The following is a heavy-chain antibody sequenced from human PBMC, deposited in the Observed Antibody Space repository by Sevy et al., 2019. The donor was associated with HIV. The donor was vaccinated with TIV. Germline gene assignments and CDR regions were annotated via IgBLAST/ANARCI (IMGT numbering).Heavy chain of an antibody. CDR1: GGSFSGYY. D-gene: IGHD3-10*01. CDR3: AGAAITMVRGVKSYYGMDV. V-gene: IGHV4-34*01. J-gene: IGHJ6*02. CDR2: INHSGST. Sequence: SETLSLTCAVYGGSFSGYYWSWIRQPPGKGLEWIGEINHSGSTNYNPSLKSRVTISVETSKNQFSLKLSSVTAADTAVYYCAGAAITMVRGVKSYYGMDVWGQGTTVTVSS.